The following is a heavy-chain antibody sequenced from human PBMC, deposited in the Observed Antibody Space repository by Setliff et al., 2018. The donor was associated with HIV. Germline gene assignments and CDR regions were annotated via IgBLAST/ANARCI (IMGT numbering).Heavy chain of an antibody. CDR2: FHHSGSA. CDR3: ARQGAGYYYDSSDYYTGNGFDM. Sequence: SETLSLTCAVSGYSISTAYYWAWIRQSPGKGLEWIGGFHHSGSAHYNPSLKSRVTISGQTSKNQFSLTLTSVTAADTATYYCARQGAGYYYDSSDYYTGNGFDMWGQGTMVTVSS. V-gene: IGHV4-38-2*01. CDR1: GYSISTAYY. D-gene: IGHD3-22*01. J-gene: IGHJ3*02.